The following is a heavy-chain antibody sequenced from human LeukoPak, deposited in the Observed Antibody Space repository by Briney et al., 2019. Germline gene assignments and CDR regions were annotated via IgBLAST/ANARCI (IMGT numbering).Heavy chain of an antibody. V-gene: IGHV4-34*01. CDR2: INHSGST. CDR1: GGSISSYY. D-gene: IGHD3-10*01. CDR3: ARRVRGVNDAFDI. J-gene: IGHJ3*02. Sequence: PSETLSLTCTVSGGSISSYYWSWIRQSPGKGLEWIGEINHSGSTNYNPSLKSRVAILVDTSKKHFSLKLSSVTAADTALYYCARRVRGVNDAFDIWGQRTMVTVSS.